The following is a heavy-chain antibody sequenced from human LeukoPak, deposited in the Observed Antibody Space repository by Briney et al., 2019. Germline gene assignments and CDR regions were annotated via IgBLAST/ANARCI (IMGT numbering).Heavy chain of an antibody. CDR2: INHSGST. CDR1: GGSFSGYY. CDR3: ARPVGDY. J-gene: IGHJ4*02. Sequence: SSETLSLTCAVYGGSFSGYYWSWIRQPPGKGLEWIGEINHSGSTNYNPSLKSRVTISVDTSKNQFSLKLSSVTAADTAVYYCARPVGDYWGQGTLVTVSS. V-gene: IGHV4-34*01. D-gene: IGHD1-26*01.